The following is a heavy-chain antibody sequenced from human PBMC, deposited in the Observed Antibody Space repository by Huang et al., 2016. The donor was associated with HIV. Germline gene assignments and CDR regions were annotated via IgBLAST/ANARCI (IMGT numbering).Heavy chain of an antibody. V-gene: IGHV4-59*11. CDR1: GGSMSGHY. Sequence: QVQLQESGPGLLRPSETLSLTCSVSGGSMSGHYWSWIRQPPGKGLGWIGSIHYIGSTNYNPSFQSRVTISIDPSKKQFSLKLSSVTTADTAVFYCARVTDAFDIWGQGTMVTVSS. J-gene: IGHJ3*02. CDR3: ARVTDAFDI. CDR2: IHYIGST.